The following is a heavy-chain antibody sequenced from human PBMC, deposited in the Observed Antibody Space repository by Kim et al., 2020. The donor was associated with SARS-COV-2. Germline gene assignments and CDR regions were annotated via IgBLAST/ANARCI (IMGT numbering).Heavy chain of an antibody. V-gene: IGHV3-7*03. CDR3: VREEASGAWADCDY. J-gene: IGHJ4*02. CDR2: IMKDGSEK. Sequence: GGSLRLSCAASGFTFSSYWMSWVRQAPGKGLEWVATIMKDGSEKYYVDSVKGRFTISRDNAKNSVDLQMNSLRVEDTAVYYCVREEASGAWADCDYWGQG. CDR1: GFTFSSYW. D-gene: IGHD3-10*01.